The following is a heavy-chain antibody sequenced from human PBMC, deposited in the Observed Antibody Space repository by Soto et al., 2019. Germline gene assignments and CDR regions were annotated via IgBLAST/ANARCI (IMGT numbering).Heavy chain of an antibody. CDR2: SNAGNGNT. V-gene: IGHV1-3*02. CDR1: GYTFTSYA. CDR3: ARGSPGGSYYYGMDV. Sequence: ASVKVSCKASGYTFTSYAMHWVRQAPGQRLEWMGWSNAGNGNTKYSQEFQGRVTITRDTSASTAYMELSSLRSEDMAAYYCARGSPGGSYYYGMDVWRQRTTVSVTS. J-gene: IGHJ6*02. D-gene: IGHD3-16*01.